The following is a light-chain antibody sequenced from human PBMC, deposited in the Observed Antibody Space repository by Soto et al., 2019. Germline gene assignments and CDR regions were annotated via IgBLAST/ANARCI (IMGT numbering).Light chain of an antibody. CDR3: QQYNNWPRT. CDR2: DAS. Sequence: ERAMTQSPATLSASPGERVTLSCRASQSVNVNLAWYQHKPGQAPRLLIHDASTRATGIPARFSGSGSGTEFTLTISSLQSEDFAVYYCQQYNNWPRTFGQGTKLEIK. V-gene: IGKV3-15*01. CDR1: QSVNVN. J-gene: IGKJ2*01.